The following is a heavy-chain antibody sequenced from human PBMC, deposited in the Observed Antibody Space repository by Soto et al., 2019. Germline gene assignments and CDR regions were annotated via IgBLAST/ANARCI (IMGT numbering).Heavy chain of an antibody. CDR2: IIPVFGTA. D-gene: IGHD3-22*01. CDR3: ARDGTLYDSSGYYYLY. V-gene: IGHV1-69*01. Sequence: QVQLVQSGAEVKKPGSSVKVSCKASGGTFSRYAINWVRQAPGQGLEWMGGIIPVFGTANYAQKFQGRVTITADESTNTGYMELRSLISEDTAVYYCARDGTLYDSSGYYYLYWGQGTLVTVSS. J-gene: IGHJ4*02. CDR1: GGTFSRYA.